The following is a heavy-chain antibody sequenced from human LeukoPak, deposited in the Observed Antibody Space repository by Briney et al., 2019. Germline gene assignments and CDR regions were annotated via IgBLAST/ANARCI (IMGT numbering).Heavy chain of an antibody. CDR1: GFTFSSYE. CDR2: ISSSGSTI. CDR3: ARDPGGSYYDY. D-gene: IGHD1-26*01. J-gene: IGHJ4*02. Sequence: GGSLRLSCAASGFTFSSYEMNWVRQAPGKGLEWVSYISSSGSTIYYADSVKGRFTISRDNSKNTLYLQMNSLRAEDTAVYYCARDPGGSYYDYWGQGTLVTVSS. V-gene: IGHV3-48*03.